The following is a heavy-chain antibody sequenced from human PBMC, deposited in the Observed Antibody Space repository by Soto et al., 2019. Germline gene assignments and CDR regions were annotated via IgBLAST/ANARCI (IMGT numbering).Heavy chain of an antibody. V-gene: IGHV3-23*01. D-gene: IGHD2-2*01. CDR2: ISGSGGST. Sequence: PGGSLRLSCAASGFTFSSYAMSWVRQAPGKGLEWVSAISGSGGSTYYADSVKGRFTISRDNSKNTLYLQMNSLRAEDTAVYYCAKDWELVPAAISGYYYGMDVWGQGTTITV. J-gene: IGHJ6*02. CDR1: GFTFSSYA. CDR3: AKDWELVPAAISGYYYGMDV.